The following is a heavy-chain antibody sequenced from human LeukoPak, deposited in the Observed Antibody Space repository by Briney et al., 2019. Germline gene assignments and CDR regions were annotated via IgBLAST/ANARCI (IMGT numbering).Heavy chain of an antibody. Sequence: GGSLRLSCAASGFTFSSYGMHWVRQAPGKGLEWVAVISYDGSNKYYADSVQGRFTISRDNSKNTLYLQMNSLRAEDTAVYYCAKDYLLRSYYDAFDVWGQGTMVTVSS. CDR1: GFTFSSYG. V-gene: IGHV3-30*18. CDR2: ISYDGSNK. J-gene: IGHJ3*01. D-gene: IGHD5/OR15-5a*01. CDR3: AKDYLLRSYYDAFDV.